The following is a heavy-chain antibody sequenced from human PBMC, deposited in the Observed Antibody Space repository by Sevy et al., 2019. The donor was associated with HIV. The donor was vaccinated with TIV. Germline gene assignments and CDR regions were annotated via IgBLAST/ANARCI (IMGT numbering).Heavy chain of an antibody. V-gene: IGHV3-48*01. J-gene: IGHJ4*02. CDR2: ISGSSNTK. D-gene: IGHD6-13*01. Sequence: GGSLRLSCAASGFTFSSYSMNWVRQAPGKGLEWVSYISGSSNTKYYADSGKGRFTISRDNAKNSLYLQMNSLRAEDTAVYYCARDPEQLVGNYFDYWGQGTPVTVSS. CDR3: ARDPEQLVGNYFDY. CDR1: GFTFSSYS.